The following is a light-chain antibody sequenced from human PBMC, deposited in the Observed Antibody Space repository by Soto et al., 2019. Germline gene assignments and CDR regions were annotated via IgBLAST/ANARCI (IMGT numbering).Light chain of an antibody. Sequence: DIQMTQSPTSLSASVGDRVTITCRASQGIRNFVAWYQQKPGKAPKLLIYAASTLQSGVPSRFSGSGSWTYFTLTINSLQPEDVATYSCQKYSSVPVFGPGTKVEIQ. J-gene: IGKJ3*01. V-gene: IGKV1-27*01. CDR1: QGIRNF. CDR2: AAS. CDR3: QKYSSVPV.